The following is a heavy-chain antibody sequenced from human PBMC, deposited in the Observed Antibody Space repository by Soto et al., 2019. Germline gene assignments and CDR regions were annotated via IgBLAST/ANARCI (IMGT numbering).Heavy chain of an antibody. CDR3: ARDYGSGSYSARGRAFDI. J-gene: IGHJ3*02. V-gene: IGHV1-69*06. CDR2: IIPIFGTA. CDR1: GGTFSGYA. D-gene: IGHD3-10*01. Sequence: GASVKVSCKASGGTFSGYAISWVRQAPGQGLEWMGGIIPIFGTANYAQKFQGRVTITADKSTSTAYMELSSLRSEDTAVYYCARDYGSGSYSARGRAFDIWGQGTMVTVSS.